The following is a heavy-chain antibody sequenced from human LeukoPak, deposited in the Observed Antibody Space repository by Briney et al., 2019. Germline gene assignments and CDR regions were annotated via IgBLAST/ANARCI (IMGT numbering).Heavy chain of an antibody. CDR1: GYTFTSYG. V-gene: IGHV1-18*01. Sequence: GASVKVSCKASGYTFTSYGISWVRQAPGQGLEWMGWIIAYNGNTNYAQKLQGRVTMTTDTSTSTAYMELRSLRSDDTAVYYCARTPYYDFWSGYVDYWGQGTLVTVSS. D-gene: IGHD3-3*01. CDR2: IIAYNGNT. CDR3: ARTPYYDFWSGYVDY. J-gene: IGHJ4*02.